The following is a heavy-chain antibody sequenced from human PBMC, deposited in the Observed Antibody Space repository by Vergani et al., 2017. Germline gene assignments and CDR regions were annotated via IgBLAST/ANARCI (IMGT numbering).Heavy chain of an antibody. J-gene: IGHJ6*02. D-gene: IGHD3-10*01. CDR2: INPNSGGT. V-gene: IGHV1-2*02. CDR3: ARANYYGSGSYSHYYGMDV. CDR1: GYTFTGYY. Sequence: QVQLVQSGAEVKKPGASVKVSCKASGYTFTGYYMHWARQAPGQGLEWMGWINPNSGGTNYAQKFQGRVTMTRDTSISTAYMELSRLRSDDTAVYYCARANYYGSGSYSHYYGMDVWGQGTTVTVSS.